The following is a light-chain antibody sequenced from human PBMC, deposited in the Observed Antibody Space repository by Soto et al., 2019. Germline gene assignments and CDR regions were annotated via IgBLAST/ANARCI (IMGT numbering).Light chain of an antibody. CDR2: GAS. CDR1: QTIRSS. CDR3: QQSYSTPLFT. V-gene: IGKV1-39*01. Sequence: DIQMTQSPSSLSASVGDRVTITSRTSQTIRSSLNWYQHKTGQDPRRLIYGASSLQSGVPSRFSGGGSGTDFSLTISSLLPEDFATYYCQQSYSTPLFTFGPGTKVEVK. J-gene: IGKJ3*01.